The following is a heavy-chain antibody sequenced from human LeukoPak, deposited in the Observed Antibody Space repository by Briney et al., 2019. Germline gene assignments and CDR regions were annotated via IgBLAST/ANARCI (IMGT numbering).Heavy chain of an antibody. CDR2: IYPGDSDT. V-gene: IGHV5-51*01. J-gene: IGHJ4*02. CDR1: GYSFTTYW. Sequence: GESLKISCKGSGYSFTTYWIGWVRQMPGKGLEWVGIIYPGDSDTTYSPSFQGQFTISADKSVSTAYLQWSSLKASDTAMYYCARLHYSDSSGYYSAFGYWGQGTLVTVSS. D-gene: IGHD3-22*01. CDR3: ARLHYSDSSGYYSAFGY.